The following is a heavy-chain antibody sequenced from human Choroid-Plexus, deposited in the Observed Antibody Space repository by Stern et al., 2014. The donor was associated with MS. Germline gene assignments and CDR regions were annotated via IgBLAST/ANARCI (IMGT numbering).Heavy chain of an antibody. D-gene: IGHD3-22*01. CDR1: GFTFSIFG. J-gene: IGHJ4*02. CDR2: ISYDGNKK. CDR3: AKDRQWLTHFFEY. Sequence: VQLVESGGGVVQPGRPLRLSCADSGFTFSIFGMHWVRQAPGKGLEWVAVISYDGNKKYYADSVKGRFTISRDNSKNTLYMQMNSLRAEDTAVYYCAKDRQWLTHFFEYWGQGSLVTVSS. V-gene: IGHV3-30*18.